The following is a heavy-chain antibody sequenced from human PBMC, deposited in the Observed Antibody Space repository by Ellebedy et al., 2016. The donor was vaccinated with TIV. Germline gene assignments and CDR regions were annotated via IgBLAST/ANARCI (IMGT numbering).Heavy chain of an antibody. D-gene: IGHD5-12*01. J-gene: IGHJ4*02. CDR1: GYTFTSYY. V-gene: IGHV1-46*01. Sequence: ASSVKVSCKASGYTFTSYYMHWVRQAPGQGLEWMGIIKPSGGSTSYAQKVQGRVTMTRDTSTSTVYMELSRLGSEDTAVYYCARGIVTTGSRIDYWGQGTLVTVSS. CDR2: IKPSGGST. CDR3: ARGIVTTGSRIDY.